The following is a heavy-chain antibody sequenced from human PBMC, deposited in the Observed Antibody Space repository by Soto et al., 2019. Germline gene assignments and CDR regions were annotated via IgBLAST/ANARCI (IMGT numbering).Heavy chain of an antibody. Sequence: EQLVQSGAEVKKPGSSVKVSCEASGGTFSTYSISWVRQAPGHGLEWMGEVIPYFGTANHAQEFQGRVTLSVGASTSTAYMDLRSLRSEDTARYYCATVNISFRRRGGHYYEDGMDVCVQGTRVTVTS. CDR2: VIPYFGTA. V-gene: IGHV1-69*01. CDR1: GGTFSTYS. CDR3: ATVNISFRRRGGHYYEDGMDV. J-gene: IGHJ6*02. D-gene: IGHD3-22*01.